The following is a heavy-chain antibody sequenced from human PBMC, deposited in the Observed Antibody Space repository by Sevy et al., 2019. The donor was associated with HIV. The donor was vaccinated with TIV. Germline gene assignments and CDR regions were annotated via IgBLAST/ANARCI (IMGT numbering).Heavy chain of an antibody. Sequence: GGSLRLSCSASGFTFSSYPMHWVRQAPGKGLEYVSLISGNGGSTYYADSVKGRFTISRDNFKKTLYLQRSSLRAEDTAVYYCVTRGGLVGATDFDYWGQGTRVTVSS. CDR1: GFTFSSYP. CDR3: VTRGGLVGATDFDY. D-gene: IGHD1-26*01. J-gene: IGHJ4*02. V-gene: IGHV3-64D*06. CDR2: ISGNGGST.